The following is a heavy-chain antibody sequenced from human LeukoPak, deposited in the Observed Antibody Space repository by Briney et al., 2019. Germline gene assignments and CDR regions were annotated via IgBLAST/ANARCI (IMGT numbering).Heavy chain of an antibody. V-gene: IGHV1-18*01. CDR1: GYTFTSYC. Sequence: GASVKVSCKASGYTFTSYCIIWVRQAPGQGLEWMGWISPYNGNTNYAQKLQGRVTMTTDTSSSAAYMELRSLRSDDTAVYHCARERAGDRSGYYDDAFDIWGQGTMVTVSS. J-gene: IGHJ3*02. CDR3: ARERAGDRSGYYDDAFDI. D-gene: IGHD3-22*01. CDR2: ISPYNGNT.